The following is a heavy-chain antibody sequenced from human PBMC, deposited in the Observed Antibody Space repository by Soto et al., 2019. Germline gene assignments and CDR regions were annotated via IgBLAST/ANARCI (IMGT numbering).Heavy chain of an antibody. Sequence: GASVKVSCKVSGYTLTELSMHWVRQAPGKGLEWMGGFDPEDGETIHAQKFQGRVTMTEDTSTDTAYMELSSLRSEDTAVYYCALRGYSSSSGAFDIWGQGTMVTVSS. CDR3: ALRGYSSSSGAFDI. J-gene: IGHJ3*02. CDR1: GYTLTELS. D-gene: IGHD6-6*01. CDR2: FDPEDGET. V-gene: IGHV1-24*01.